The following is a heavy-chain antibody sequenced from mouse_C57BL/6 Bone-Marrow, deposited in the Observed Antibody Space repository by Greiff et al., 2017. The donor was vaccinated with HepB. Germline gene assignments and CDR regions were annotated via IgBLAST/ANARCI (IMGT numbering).Heavy chain of an antibody. Sequence: QVQLQQSGAELVRPGASVTLSCKASGYTFTDYEMHWVKQTPVHGLEWIGAIDPETGGTAYNQKFKGKAILTADKSFSTAYIELRSLTSEDSAVYYCTRSGYGYDGYWYFDVWGTGTTVTVSS. CDR2: IDPETGGT. V-gene: IGHV1-15*01. CDR3: TRSGYGYDGYWYFDV. CDR1: GYTFTDYE. D-gene: IGHD2-2*01. J-gene: IGHJ1*03.